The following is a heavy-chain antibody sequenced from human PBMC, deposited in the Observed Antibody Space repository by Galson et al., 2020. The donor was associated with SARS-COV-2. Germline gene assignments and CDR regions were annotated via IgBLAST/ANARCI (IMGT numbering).Heavy chain of an antibody. Sequence: GESLKISCAASGFTFSSYSMNWVRQAPGKGLEWVSSISSSSSYIYYADSVKGRFTISRDNAKNSLYLQMNSLRAEDTAVYYCARGLTGPYYGMDVWGQGTTVTVSS. CDR3: ARGLTGPYYGMDV. J-gene: IGHJ6*02. CDR1: GFTFSSYS. D-gene: IGHD3-9*01. CDR2: ISSSSSYI. V-gene: IGHV3-21*01.